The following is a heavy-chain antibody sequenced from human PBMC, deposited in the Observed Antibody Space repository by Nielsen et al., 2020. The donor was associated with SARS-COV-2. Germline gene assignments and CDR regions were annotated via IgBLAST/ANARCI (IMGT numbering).Heavy chain of an antibody. CDR1: GFTFSSYA. J-gene: IGHJ6*03. CDR3: ARGRNVAAAGRYMDV. V-gene: IGHV3-21*01. Sequence: GESLKISCAASGFTFSSYAMHWVRQAPGKGLEWVSSISSSSSYIYYADSVKGRFTISRDNAKNSLYLQMNSLRAEDTAVYYCARGRNVAAAGRYMDVWGKGTTVTVSS. D-gene: IGHD6-13*01. CDR2: ISSSSSYI.